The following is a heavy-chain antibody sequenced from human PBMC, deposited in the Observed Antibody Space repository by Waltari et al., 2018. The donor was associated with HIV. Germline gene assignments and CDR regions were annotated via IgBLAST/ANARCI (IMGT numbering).Heavy chain of an antibody. CDR1: GFTFSNYT. V-gene: IGHV3-48*01. J-gene: IGHJ4*02. CDR2: ISRSSSSI. CDR3: ARDINGGWGY. D-gene: IGHD7-27*01. Sequence: EVQLVESGGGLVQPGGSLGLSCAASGFTFSNYTMNWARQDPGKGLEWVSYISRSSSSIFYADSVKGRFTISRDNAKNALYLQMNSLRVEDTAVYYCARDINGGWGYWGQGTLVTVAS.